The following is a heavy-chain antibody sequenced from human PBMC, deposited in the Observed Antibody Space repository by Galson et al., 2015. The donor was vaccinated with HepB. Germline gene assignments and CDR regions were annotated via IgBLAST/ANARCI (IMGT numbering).Heavy chain of an antibody. J-gene: IGHJ6*02. CDR3: ARDRAYCTSTNCYHGGMDV. CDR1: GFTVTTFD. D-gene: IGHD2-2*01. CDR2: IETAGGT. V-gene: IGHV3-13*04. Sequence: SLRLSCAASGFTVTTFDMHWVRQAPGKGLEWVSVIETAGGTYYTGSVKGRFTVSRESAKNSLYLQMNSLRAEDTAVYYCARDRAYCTSTNCYHGGMDVWGQGTTVTVSS.